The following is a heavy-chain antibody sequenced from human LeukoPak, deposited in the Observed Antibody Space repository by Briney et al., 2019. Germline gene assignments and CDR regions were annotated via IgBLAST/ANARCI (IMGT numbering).Heavy chain of an antibody. CDR3: AKNPGRSGYYSSIDY. CDR1: GFTFSSYW. D-gene: IGHD3-22*01. Sequence: PGGSLRLSCAASGFTFSSYWMHWVRQAPGKGLVWVSRINSDGSSTYYADSVKGRFTISRDNSKNTLYLQMNSLRAEDTAVYYCAKNPGRSGYYSSIDYWGQGTLVTVSS. CDR2: INSDGSST. J-gene: IGHJ4*02. V-gene: IGHV3-74*01.